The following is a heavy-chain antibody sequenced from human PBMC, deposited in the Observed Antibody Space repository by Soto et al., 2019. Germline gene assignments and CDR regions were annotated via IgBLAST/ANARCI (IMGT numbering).Heavy chain of an antibody. Sequence: SETLSLTCTVSGGSVSSGSYYWSWIRQPPGKGLEWIGYIYYSGSTNYNPSLKSRVTISVDTSKNQFSLKLSSVTAADTAVYYCARGYGSGSYDAFDIWGQGTMVTVSS. CDR1: GGSVSSGSYY. CDR2: IYYSGST. D-gene: IGHD3-10*01. J-gene: IGHJ3*02. V-gene: IGHV4-61*01. CDR3: ARGYGSGSYDAFDI.